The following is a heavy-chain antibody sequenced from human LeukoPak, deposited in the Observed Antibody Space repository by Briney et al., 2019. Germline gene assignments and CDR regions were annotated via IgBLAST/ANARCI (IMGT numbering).Heavy chain of an antibody. CDR3: ARVPRADDFWSGYNYYYYYMDV. CDR2: IYYSGST. D-gene: IGHD3-3*01. J-gene: IGHJ6*03. Sequence: SETLSLTCTVCGGSISSSSYYWGWIRQPPGKGLEWIGSIYYSGSTYYNPSPKSRVTISVDTSKNQFSLKLSSVTAADTAVYYCARVPRADDFWSGYNYYYYYMDVWGKGTTVTVSS. CDR1: GGSISSSSYY. V-gene: IGHV4-39*07.